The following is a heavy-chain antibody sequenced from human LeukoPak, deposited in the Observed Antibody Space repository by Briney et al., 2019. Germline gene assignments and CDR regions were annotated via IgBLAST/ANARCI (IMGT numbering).Heavy chain of an antibody. Sequence: GRSLRLSCAASGFIFSNYFMHWVRQAPGKGLEWVALSCSDGIKENYLDSVKGRFSISRDNSKNMVYLQMDSLRAEDTAVYYCARAPTGVITGYHFDFWGQGTLVSVSS. CDR2: SCSDGIKE. D-gene: IGHD3-9*01. J-gene: IGHJ4*02. V-gene: IGHV3-33*01. CDR3: ARAPTGVITGYHFDF. CDR1: GFIFSNYF.